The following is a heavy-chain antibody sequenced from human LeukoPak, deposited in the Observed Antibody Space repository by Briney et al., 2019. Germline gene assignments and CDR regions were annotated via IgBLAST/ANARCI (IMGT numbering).Heavy chain of an antibody. V-gene: IGHV3-20*04. CDR3: ARDSIDYYGDYHGNWFDP. CDR2: INWNGGST. J-gene: IGHJ5*02. CDR1: GFTFDDYG. Sequence: PGGSLRLSCAASGFTFDDYGMSWVRQAPGKGLEWVSGINWNGGSTGYADSVKGRFTISRDSAKNSLYLQMNSLRAEDTALYYCARDSIDYYGDYHGNWFDPWGQGTLVTVSS. D-gene: IGHD4-17*01.